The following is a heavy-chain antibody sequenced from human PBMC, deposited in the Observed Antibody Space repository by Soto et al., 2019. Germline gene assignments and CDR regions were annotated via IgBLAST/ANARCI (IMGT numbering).Heavy chain of an antibody. D-gene: IGHD5-12*01. V-gene: IGHV3-53*01. Sequence: GGSPRLSCAASGFTVSSNYMSWVRQAPGKGLEWVSVIYSGGSTYYADSVKGRFTISRDNSKNTLYLQMNSLRAEDTAVYYCARDRGRDSGYHWVNWFDPGGQGTLVTVSS. CDR3: ARDRGRDSGYHWVNWFDP. CDR1: GFTVSSNY. CDR2: IYSGGST. J-gene: IGHJ5*02.